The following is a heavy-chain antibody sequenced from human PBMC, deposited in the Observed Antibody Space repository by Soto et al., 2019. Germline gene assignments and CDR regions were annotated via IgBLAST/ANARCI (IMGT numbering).Heavy chain of an antibody. V-gene: IGHV1-24*01. CDR1: GYTLTELS. CDR2: FDPEDGET. J-gene: IGHJ4*02. D-gene: IGHD6-13*01. CDR3: ATLIAAAAYGGFDY. Sequence: ASVKVSCKVSGYTLTELSMHWVRQAPGKGLEGMGGFDPEDGETIYAQKFQGRVTMTEDTSTDTAYMELSSLRSEDTAVYYCATLIAAAAYGGFDYWGQGTLVTVSS.